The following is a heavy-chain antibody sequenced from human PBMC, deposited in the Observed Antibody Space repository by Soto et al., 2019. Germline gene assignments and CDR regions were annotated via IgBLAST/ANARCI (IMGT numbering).Heavy chain of an antibody. CDR1: GFTFSSYV. CDR2: ISNDGNNE. V-gene: IGHV3-30-3*01. D-gene: IGHD3-3*01. Sequence: GGSLRLSCAASGFTFSSYVMHWVRQAPGKGLEWVAHISNDGNNEYYADSVKGRFTISRDNFKNTLYLQMNSLRADDTAVYYCARDVPHISIFGYGVYWGQGNLVTVSS. CDR3: ARDVPHISIFGYGVY. J-gene: IGHJ4*02.